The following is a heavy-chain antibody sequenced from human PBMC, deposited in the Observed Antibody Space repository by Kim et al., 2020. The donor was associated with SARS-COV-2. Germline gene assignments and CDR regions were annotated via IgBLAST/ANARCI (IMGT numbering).Heavy chain of an antibody. CDR2: IIPIFGTA. J-gene: IGHJ6*02. CDR3: ARGSDGVVPAAMVRWYYYYGMDV. CDR1: GGTFSSYA. V-gene: IGHV1-69*13. Sequence: SVKVSCKASGGTFSSYAISWVRQAPGQGLEWMGGIIPIFGTANYAQKFQGRVTITADESTSTAYMELSSLRSEDTAVYYCARGSDGVVPAAMVRWYYYYGMDVWGQGTTVTVSS. D-gene: IGHD2-2*01.